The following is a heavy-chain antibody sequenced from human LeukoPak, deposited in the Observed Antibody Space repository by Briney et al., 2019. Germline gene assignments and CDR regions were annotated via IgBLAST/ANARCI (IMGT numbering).Heavy chain of an antibody. CDR3: ARKGGWLVRGYYFDY. Sequence: GGSLRLSCAASGFTVSSNYMSWVRQAPGKGLEWVSAIYSGGSTYYADSVKGRFTISRDNSKNTLYLQMNSLRAEDTAVYYCARKGGWLVRGYYFDYWGQGTLVTVSS. D-gene: IGHD6-19*01. J-gene: IGHJ4*02. CDR1: GFTVSSNY. V-gene: IGHV3-66*01. CDR2: IYSGGST.